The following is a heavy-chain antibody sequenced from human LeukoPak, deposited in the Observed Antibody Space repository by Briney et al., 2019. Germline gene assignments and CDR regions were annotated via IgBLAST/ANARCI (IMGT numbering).Heavy chain of an antibody. J-gene: IGHJ4*02. Sequence: GGSLRLSCAASGFTFSSYAMSWVRQAPGKGLEWVSAISGSGGSTYYADSVKGRFTISRDNSKNTLYLQMNSLRAEDTAVYYCARGSGYSSSLFDYWGQGTLVTVSS. CDR3: ARGSGYSSSLFDY. V-gene: IGHV3-23*01. D-gene: IGHD6-6*01. CDR2: ISGSGGST. CDR1: GFTFSSYA.